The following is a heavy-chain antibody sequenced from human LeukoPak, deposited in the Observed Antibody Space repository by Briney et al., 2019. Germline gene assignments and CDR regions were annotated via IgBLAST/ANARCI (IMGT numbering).Heavy chain of an antibody. V-gene: IGHV1-8*01. D-gene: IGHD2-15*01. CDR2: MNPNGGNT. Sequence: ASVKVSCKASGYTFTSYDINWVRQATGQGLEWMGWMNPNGGNTGYAQKFQGRVTMTRNTSISTAYMELSSLRSEDTAVYYCARGSLLYCSGGSCYGLGFDYWGQGTLVTVSS. CDR3: ARGSLLYCSGGSCYGLGFDY. J-gene: IGHJ4*02. CDR1: GYTFTSYD.